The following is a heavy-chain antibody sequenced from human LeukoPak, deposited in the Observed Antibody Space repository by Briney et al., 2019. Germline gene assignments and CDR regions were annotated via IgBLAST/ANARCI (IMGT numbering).Heavy chain of an antibody. J-gene: IGHJ1*01. D-gene: IGHD4-17*01. CDR1: GFTFANYA. V-gene: IGHV3-23*01. CDR2: IKRGGYT. Sequence: PGGSLRLSCAASGFTFANYAMVWVRQTPGKELQWVSAIKRGGYTDYAASVQGRFTMSRDNSKNTLLLQMNSLRVEDTAIYYCARDPNGDYIGAFDFQRWGQGTQVIVSS. CDR3: ARDPNGDYIGAFDFQR.